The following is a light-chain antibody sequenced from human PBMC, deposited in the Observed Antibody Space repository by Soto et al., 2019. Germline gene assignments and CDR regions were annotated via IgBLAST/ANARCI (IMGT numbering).Light chain of an antibody. V-gene: IGKV1-5*03. CDR3: QHYNSYSEA. CDR1: QTISSW. CDR2: KAS. Sequence: DIQMTQSPSTLSGSVGDRVTIPCRASQTISSWLAWYAQKPGKAPKLLIYKASTLKSGVPSRFSGSGAGTECTRPISSLQPDDFETYYCQHYNSYSEAFGQGTKVDIK. J-gene: IGKJ1*01.